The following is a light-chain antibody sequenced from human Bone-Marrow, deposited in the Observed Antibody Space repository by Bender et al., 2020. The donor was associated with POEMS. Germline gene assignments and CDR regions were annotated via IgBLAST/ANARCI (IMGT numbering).Light chain of an antibody. V-gene: IGLV1-44*01. CDR3: SAWDGILNGWV. Sequence: QPVLTHPPSASGTPGQRGIIACSGRSSNIGGNAVNWWQQLPGTAPKLLIYGNDQRPSGVPDRFSGSKSGTSASLAISGLQSEDEADYFCSAWDGILNGWVFGGGTELTV. CDR1: SSNIGGNA. CDR2: GND. J-gene: IGLJ3*02.